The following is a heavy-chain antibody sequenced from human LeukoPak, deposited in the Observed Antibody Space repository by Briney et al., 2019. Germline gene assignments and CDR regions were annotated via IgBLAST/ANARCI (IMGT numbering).Heavy chain of an antibody. CDR1: GYSFTSYW. CDR2: IYPGDSET. J-gene: IGHJ4*02. V-gene: IGHV5-51*01. D-gene: IGHD3-10*01. CDR3: ARQRSYYVDY. Sequence: GESLQISCKGSGYSFTSYWIGWVRQMPGKGLEWMGIIYPGDSETRYSPSFQGQVTISVDKSNSTAYLQWSSLKASDTAMYYCARQRSYYVDYWGQGTLVTVSS.